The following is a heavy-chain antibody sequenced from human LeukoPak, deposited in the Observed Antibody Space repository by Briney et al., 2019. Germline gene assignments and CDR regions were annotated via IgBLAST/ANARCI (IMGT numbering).Heavy chain of an antibody. CDR3: ARVSYYYDSSGPRAIDAFDI. CDR1: GGSISSYY. V-gene: IGHV4-4*07. J-gene: IGHJ3*02. Sequence: SETLSLTCTVSGGSISSYYWSWIRQPAGKGLEWIGRIYTSGSTNYNPSLKSRVTMSVDTSKNQFSLKLSSVTAADTAVYYCARVSYYYDSSGPRAIDAFDIWGQGTMVTVSS. D-gene: IGHD3-22*01. CDR2: IYTSGST.